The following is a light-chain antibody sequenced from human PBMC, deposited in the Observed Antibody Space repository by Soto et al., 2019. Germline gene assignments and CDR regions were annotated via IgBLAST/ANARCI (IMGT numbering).Light chain of an antibody. V-gene: IGKV3-20*01. CDR2: GAS. CDR1: QSVSNNY. CDR3: QKYDSDPRT. Sequence: EIVLTQSPRTLSLSPGERATLSCRASQSVSNNYLAWYQQKPGQAPRLLIYGASNRATGIPDRFSGSGSGTDFTLTISSLQPEDVATYYCQKYDSDPRTFGQGTKVDIK. J-gene: IGKJ1*01.